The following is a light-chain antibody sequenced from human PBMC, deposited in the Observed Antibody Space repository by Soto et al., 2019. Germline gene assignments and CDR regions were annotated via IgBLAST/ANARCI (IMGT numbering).Light chain of an antibody. Sequence: DIQMTQSPSTLSASVGDRVTITCRASQSISSWLAWYQQKPGKAPKLLIYKASSLESGVPSRFRGTGSGTEFTLTISSLQPDYFATYYCQQYNSYSWTFAQGTKVEIK. V-gene: IGKV1-5*03. CDR2: KAS. CDR1: QSISSW. J-gene: IGKJ1*01. CDR3: QQYNSYSWT.